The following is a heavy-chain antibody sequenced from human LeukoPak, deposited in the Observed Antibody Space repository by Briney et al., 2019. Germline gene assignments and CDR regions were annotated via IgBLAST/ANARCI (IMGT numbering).Heavy chain of an antibody. Sequence: SQTLSLTCAISGDSVSSNSAAWNWIRQSTSRGLEWLGRTYYRSKWYNDYAVSVKSRITINPDTSKNQFSLQLNSVTPEDTAVYYCARIAVAGKGVDYYYGMDVWGQGTTVTVSS. D-gene: IGHD6-19*01. V-gene: IGHV6-1*01. CDR1: GDSVSSNSAA. J-gene: IGHJ6*02. CDR3: ARIAVAGKGVDYYYGMDV. CDR2: TYYRSKWYN.